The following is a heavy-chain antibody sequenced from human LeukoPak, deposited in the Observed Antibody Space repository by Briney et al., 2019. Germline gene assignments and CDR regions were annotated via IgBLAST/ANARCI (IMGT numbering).Heavy chain of an antibody. J-gene: IGHJ3*02. CDR3: ARDCYYYDSSGYPSEAFDI. CDR2: IYHSGST. CDR1: GYSISSGYY. D-gene: IGHD3-22*01. V-gene: IGHV4-38-2*02. Sequence: SETLSLTCTVSGYSISSGYYWGWIRQPPGKGLEWIGSIYHSGSTYYNPSLKSRVTISVDTSKNQFSLKLSSVTAADTAVYYCARDCYYYDSSGYPSEAFDIWGQGTMVTVSS.